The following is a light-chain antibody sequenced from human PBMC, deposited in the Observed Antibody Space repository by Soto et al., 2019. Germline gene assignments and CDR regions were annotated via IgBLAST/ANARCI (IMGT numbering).Light chain of an antibody. V-gene: IGKV3-15*01. CDR2: GTS. CDR1: QSVNSN. J-gene: IGKJ1*01. Sequence: EIVMTQPPATLSLSPGERATLSCRASQSVNSNLAWYQQKAGQAPRLLIYGTSTRATGIPARFSGSGSGTDFTLTISRLEPEDFAVYYCQQYGSSGTFGQGTKVDIK. CDR3: QQYGSSGT.